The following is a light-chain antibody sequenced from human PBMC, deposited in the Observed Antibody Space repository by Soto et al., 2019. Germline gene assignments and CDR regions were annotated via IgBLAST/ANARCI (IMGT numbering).Light chain of an antibody. CDR2: EVS. V-gene: IGLV2-14*01. Sequence: QFALTQPASVSGSPGQSITISCTGTSSDVGAYNYVSWYQQHPGKAPKLMIFEVSNRPSGVSNRFSGSKSGNTASLTISGLQAEDEADYYCSSYTGTSTLVFGGGTKVTVL. CDR1: SSDVGAYNY. CDR3: SSYTGTSTLV. J-gene: IGLJ3*02.